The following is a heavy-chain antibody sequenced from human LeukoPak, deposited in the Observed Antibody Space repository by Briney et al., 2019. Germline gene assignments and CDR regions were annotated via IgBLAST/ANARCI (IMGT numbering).Heavy chain of an antibody. V-gene: IGHV1-2*06. Sequence: ASVKVSCKASGYTFTGYYMHWVRQAPGQGLEWMGRINPNSGGTNYAQKFQGGVTMTRDTSISTAYMELSRLRSDDTAVYYCASHIAAAANGGYWGQGTLVTVSS. CDR2: INPNSGGT. CDR1: GYTFTGYY. CDR3: ASHIAAAANGGY. J-gene: IGHJ4*02. D-gene: IGHD6-13*01.